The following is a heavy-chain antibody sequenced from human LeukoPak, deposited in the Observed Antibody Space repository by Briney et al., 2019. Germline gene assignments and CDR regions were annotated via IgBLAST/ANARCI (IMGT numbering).Heavy chain of an antibody. D-gene: IGHD3-10*01. CDR2: IDDDGSGA. CDR3: ARIGPSGSGRYFFLDP. J-gene: IGHJ5*02. V-gene: IGHV3-74*01. CDR1: GFTFSAYW. Sequence: GGSLRLSCAASGFTFSAYWMHGVRQAPGMGLVWVSRIDDDGSGASYADSVKGRFTISRDNARNTLYLQMNSLRAEDTAVYYCARIGPSGSGRYFFLDPWGQGTPVTVSS.